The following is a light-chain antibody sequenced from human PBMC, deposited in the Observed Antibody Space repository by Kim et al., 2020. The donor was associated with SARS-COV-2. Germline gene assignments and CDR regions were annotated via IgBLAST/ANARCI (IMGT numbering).Light chain of an antibody. CDR2: EVS. CDR1: RSDVGSYNL. J-gene: IGLJ2*01. CDR3: CSYAGSSTLV. V-gene: IGLV2-23*02. Sequence: GPSITISCTGTRSDVGSYNLVSWYQQHPGKAPKLMIYEVSKRPSGVSNRFSGSKSGNTASLTISGLQAEDEADYYCCSYAGSSTLVFGGGTKLTVL.